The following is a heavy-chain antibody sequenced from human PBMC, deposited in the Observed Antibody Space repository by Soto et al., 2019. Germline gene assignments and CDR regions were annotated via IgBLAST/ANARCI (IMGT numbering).Heavy chain of an antibody. CDR3: ARDFEGLAY. D-gene: IGHD3-16*01. Sequence: EVQLVESGGGLVQPGGSLRLSCAASGFTLSNYRMHWVRQAPGKGLLWVSRISSDGSNTGYADSVEGRFTISRDNAKNTLYLQMNSLGAEDTAVYYCARDFEGLAYWGQGTLVTVSS. J-gene: IGHJ4*02. CDR2: ISSDGSNT. CDR1: GFTLSNYR. V-gene: IGHV3-74*01.